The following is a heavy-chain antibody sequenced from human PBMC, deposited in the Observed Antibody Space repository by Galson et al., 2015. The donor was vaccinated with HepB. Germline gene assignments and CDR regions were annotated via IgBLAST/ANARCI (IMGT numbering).Heavy chain of an antibody. V-gene: IGHV3-30*18. CDR3: AKGYSGSWLGYFDS. J-gene: IGHJ4*02. CDR2: ISSDGTFK. Sequence: SLRLSCAAAGLGFTFSNYGMHWVRQAPGKGLEWVAAISSDGTFKKYADSVRGRFTMSRDNAKSTLYLQMYSLRTEDTAIYYCAKGYSGSWLGYFDSWGQGTLVSVSS. CDR1: GLGFTFSNYG. D-gene: IGHD6-13*01.